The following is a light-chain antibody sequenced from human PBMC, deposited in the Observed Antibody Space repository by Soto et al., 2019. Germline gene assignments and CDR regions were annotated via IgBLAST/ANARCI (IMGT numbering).Light chain of an antibody. V-gene: IGLV1-44*01. Sequence: QSVRTQPPSASGTPGQRVTISCSGSSSNIGSNTVNWYQQLPGTAPKLLIYSNNQRPSGVPDRFSDSKSGTSASLAISGLQSEDEADYYCAAWDDSLNGVVFGGGTKVTVL. CDR2: SNN. CDR3: AAWDDSLNGVV. J-gene: IGLJ2*01. CDR1: SSNIGSNT.